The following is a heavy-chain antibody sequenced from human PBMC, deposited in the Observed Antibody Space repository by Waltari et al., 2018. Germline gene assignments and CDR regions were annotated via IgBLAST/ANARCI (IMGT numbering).Heavy chain of an antibody. CDR3: MSSLISGTTL. V-gene: IGHV3-48*03. Sequence: EVELVRAGGGSPQPGGSMRLSCAGSGLPYSNYAMSWVRQAPGKGLEWISHISTSGTSIYYADSVRGRFTISRDNTKNSLYLQMNSLRAEDTAVYYCMSSLISGTTLWGQGTLVTVSS. CDR1: GLPYSNYA. CDR2: ISTSGTSI. J-gene: IGHJ4*02. D-gene: IGHD1-20*01.